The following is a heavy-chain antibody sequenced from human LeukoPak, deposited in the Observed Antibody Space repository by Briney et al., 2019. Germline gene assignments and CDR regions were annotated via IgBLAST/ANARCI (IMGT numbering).Heavy chain of an antibody. CDR2: ISARGDST. J-gene: IGHJ4*02. V-gene: IGHV3-23*01. Sequence: GGSLRLSCAASGFTFSSYAVSWVRQAPGQGLEWDSAISARGDSTYYADSVEGRFTISRDNSKNTLYLQMNSLRGEDTALYYCARGAYGDYDYWGQGTLVTASS. CDR1: GFTFSSYA. CDR3: ARGAYGDYDY. D-gene: IGHD4-17*01.